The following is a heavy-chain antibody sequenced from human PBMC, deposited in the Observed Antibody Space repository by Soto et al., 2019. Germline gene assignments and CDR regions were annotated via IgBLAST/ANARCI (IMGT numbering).Heavy chain of an antibody. V-gene: IGHV3-9*01. J-gene: IGHJ4*02. CDR3: AKAGGRAARAYYFDY. CDR1: GFTFDDYA. D-gene: IGHD3-10*01. CDR2: ISWNSGSI. Sequence: EVQLVESGGGLVQPGRSLRLSCAASGFTFDDYAMHWVRQAPGKGLEWVSGISWNSGSIGYSDSVKGRFTISRDNAKNSLYLQMNSLRAEDTALYYCAKAGGRAARAYYFDYWGQGTLVTVSS.